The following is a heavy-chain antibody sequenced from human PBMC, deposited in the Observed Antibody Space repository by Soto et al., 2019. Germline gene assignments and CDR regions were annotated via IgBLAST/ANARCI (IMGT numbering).Heavy chain of an antibody. CDR3: ARGGWTTYYSPFFDY. Sequence: QITLKESGPTLVRPTQTLTLTCTFSGFSLSSSGVGVGWIRQPPGKALEWLALFYWDDDKRYSPSLKSRLTITTDTSKNQVVLTLTKLDTVDTATYYCARGGWTTYYSPFFDYWGQGTLVTVSS. J-gene: IGHJ4*02. V-gene: IGHV2-5*02. CDR2: FYWDDDK. D-gene: IGHD3-10*01. CDR1: GFSLSSSGVG.